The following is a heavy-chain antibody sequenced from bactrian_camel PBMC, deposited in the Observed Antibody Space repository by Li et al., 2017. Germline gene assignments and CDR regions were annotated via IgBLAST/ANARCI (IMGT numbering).Heavy chain of an antibody. CDR2: IDDVGST. J-gene: IGHJ7*01. D-gene: IGHD6*01. Sequence: HVQLVESGGGSVQPGGSLRLSCAPSVGSFYCMGWYRQIPGKEREAVAAIDDVGSTSYANFAKGRFTISRDNAKNTLYLQMNNLKPEDAATYYCAVAVRGMYGGTWFCHNRDGIDYWGEGTQDTVS. CDR1: VGSFYC. V-gene: IGHV3S53*01.